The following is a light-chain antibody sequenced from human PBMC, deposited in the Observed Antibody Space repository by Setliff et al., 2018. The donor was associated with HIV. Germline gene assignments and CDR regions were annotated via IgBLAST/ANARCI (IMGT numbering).Light chain of an antibody. J-gene: IGLJ1*01. CDR3: CSYAGSSVSYV. V-gene: IGLV2-11*01. CDR2: DVT. Sequence: ALTQPRSVSGSPGQSVTISCTGTNSDIGTYNYVSWYQQHPGKAPKLMIYDVTKRPSGVPDRFSGSKSVNTASLTISGLQTDDEADYYCCSYAGSSVSYVFGTGTKV. CDR1: NSDIGTYNY.